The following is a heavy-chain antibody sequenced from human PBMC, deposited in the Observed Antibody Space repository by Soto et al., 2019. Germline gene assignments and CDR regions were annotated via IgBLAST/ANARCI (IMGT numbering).Heavy chain of an antibody. J-gene: IGHJ4*02. Sequence: EVQLLESGGGLVQPGGSLRLSCAASGFTFSSYAMSWVRQAPGKGLEWVSAISGSGGSTYYADSVKGRFTISRDNSKNTLYLQMNSLRAEDTAVYYCAKGELWLHSTPFYFDYWGQGPLVTVSS. CDR1: GFTFSSYA. CDR3: AKGELWLHSTPFYFDY. CDR2: ISGSGGST. V-gene: IGHV3-23*01. D-gene: IGHD5-18*01.